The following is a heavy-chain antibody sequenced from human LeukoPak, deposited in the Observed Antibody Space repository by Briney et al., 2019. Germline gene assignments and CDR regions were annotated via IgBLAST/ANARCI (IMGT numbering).Heavy chain of an antibody. CDR3: AREVADIVVVVAATTPSDYYYYMDV. CDR1: GGSFSGYY. V-gene: IGHV4-34*01. Sequence: SETLSLTCAVYGGSFSGYYWSWIRQPPGKGLEWIGEINHSGSTNYNPSLKSRVTISVDTSKNQFSLKLSSVTAADTAVYYCAREVADIVVVVAATTPSDYYYYMDVWGKGTTVTVSS. J-gene: IGHJ6*03. CDR2: INHSGST. D-gene: IGHD2-15*01.